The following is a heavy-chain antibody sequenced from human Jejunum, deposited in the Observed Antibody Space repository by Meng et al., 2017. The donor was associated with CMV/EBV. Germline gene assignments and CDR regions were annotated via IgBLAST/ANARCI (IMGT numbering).Heavy chain of an antibody. CDR1: GDYISSGYY. D-gene: IGHD4-17*01. CDR2: IYHNGNS. V-gene: IGHV4-38-2*01. J-gene: IGHJ4*02. CDR3: ARHGDLPDFDY. Sequence: QVHLQESGPGLVRPSETLSLTCADSGDYISSGYYWGWIRQPPGKGLEWIASIYHNGNSHSNPSLESRLTISVDTSKNQFSLSLISVTAADTGVYYCARHGDLPDFDYWGQGALVTVSS.